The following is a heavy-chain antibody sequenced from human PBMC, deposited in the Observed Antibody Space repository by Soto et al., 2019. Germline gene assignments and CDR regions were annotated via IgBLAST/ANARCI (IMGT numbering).Heavy chain of an antibody. CDR3: ARSSYIKPDYFDY. CDR2: IDPSDSYT. V-gene: IGHV5-10-1*01. J-gene: IGHJ4*02. Sequence: GESLKISCNGSGYSFTSYWISWVRQMPGKGLEWMGRIDPSDSYTNYSPSFQGHVTISADKSISTAYLQWSSLKASDTAMYYCARSSYIKPDYFDYWGQGTLVTVSS. CDR1: GYSFTSYW. D-gene: IGHD2-2*01.